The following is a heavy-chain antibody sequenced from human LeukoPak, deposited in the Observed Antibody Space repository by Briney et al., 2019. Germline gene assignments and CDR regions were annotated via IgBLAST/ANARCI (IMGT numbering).Heavy chain of an antibody. CDR2: ISGSSGTI. D-gene: IGHD4-23*01. J-gene: IGHJ4*02. Sequence: GRSLRLSCAASGSSFNDYDMHWVRQGKGKGLDWVSYISGSSGTIHYADSVRGRFTISRDNVKKSLYLYMNNLRAEDTAVYYCVGFGAYGGLWGQGTVVTVSP. CDR1: GSSFNDYD. CDR3: VGFGAYGGL. V-gene: IGHV3-48*01.